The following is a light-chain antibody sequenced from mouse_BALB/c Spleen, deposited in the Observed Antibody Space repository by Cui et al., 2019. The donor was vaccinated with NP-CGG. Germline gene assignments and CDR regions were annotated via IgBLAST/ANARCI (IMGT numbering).Light chain of an antibody. J-gene: IGLJ1*01. V-gene: IGLV1*01. CDR2: GTN. CDR1: TGAVTTYNY. Sequence: QAVVTQESAATTSPGETVTLTCRSSTGAVTTYNYANWVQEKPDHVFTGLIGGTNNRAPGVPARFSGSLIGDKAALTITGAQTEDEAIYFCALWYSNHWVFGGGTKLTVL. CDR3: ALWYSNHWV.